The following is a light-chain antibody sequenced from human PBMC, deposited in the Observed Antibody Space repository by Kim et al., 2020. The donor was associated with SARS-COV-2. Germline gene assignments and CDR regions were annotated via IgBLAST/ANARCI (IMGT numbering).Light chain of an antibody. CDR1: GSNIGAGYA. CDR3: QSYDSSLSGSV. Sequence: RITISCTESGSNIGAGYAVHWYQQLPGTAPKLLIYGNSNRPSGVPDRFSGSKSGTSASLAITGLQAEDEADYYCQSYDSSLSGSVFGGGTKVTVL. V-gene: IGLV1-40*01. J-gene: IGLJ2*01. CDR2: GNS.